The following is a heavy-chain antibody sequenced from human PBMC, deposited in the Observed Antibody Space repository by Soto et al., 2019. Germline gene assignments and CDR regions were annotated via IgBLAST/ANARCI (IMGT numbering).Heavy chain of an antibody. CDR3: ARHLYDYIWGSYRYPFLNWFDP. J-gene: IGHJ5*02. CDR2: MNPNSGNT. V-gene: IGHV1-8*01. CDR1: GYTFTSYD. D-gene: IGHD3-16*02. Sequence: GASVKVSCKASGYTFTSYDINWVRQATGQGLEWMGWMNPNSGNTGYAQKFQGRVTMTRNTSISTAYMELSSLRSEDTAVYYCARHLYDYIWGSYRYPFLNWFDPWGQGTLVTVSS.